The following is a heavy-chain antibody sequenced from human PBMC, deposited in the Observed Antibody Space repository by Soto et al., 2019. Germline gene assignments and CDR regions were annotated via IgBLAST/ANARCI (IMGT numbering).Heavy chain of an antibody. CDR3: AKAYGDYPYWYFDL. CDR2: LRVSGAIT. J-gene: IGHJ2*01. D-gene: IGHD4-17*01. CDR1: GFTFSSYA. V-gene: IGHV3-23*04. Sequence: EVQLVESGGGLVQPGGSLRLSCAASGFTFSSYAMSWVRQAPGKGLEWVSALRVSGAITNYADSVNGRFTISRDNSKNTLYLQMSSLRAEDTAVYYCAKAYGDYPYWYFDLWGRGTLVTVSS.